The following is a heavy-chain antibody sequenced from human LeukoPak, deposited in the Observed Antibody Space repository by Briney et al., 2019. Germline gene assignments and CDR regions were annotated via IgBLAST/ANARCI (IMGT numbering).Heavy chain of an antibody. CDR3: ARDRILGYCSGGSCYSIWFDP. D-gene: IGHD2-15*01. Sequence: GGSLRLSCAASGFTFSSYWMRWVRQAPGKGLEWVANIKQDGSEKYYVDSVKGRFTISRDNAKNSLYLQMNSLRAEDTAVYYCARDRILGYCSGGSCYSIWFDPWGQGTLVTVSS. CDR2: IKQDGSEK. J-gene: IGHJ5*02. V-gene: IGHV3-7*01. CDR1: GFTFSSYW.